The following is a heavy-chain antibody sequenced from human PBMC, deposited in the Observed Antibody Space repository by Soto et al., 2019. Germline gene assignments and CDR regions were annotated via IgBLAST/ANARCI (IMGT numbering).Heavy chain of an antibody. CDR1: GGSISSGDYY. V-gene: IGHV4-30-4*01. CDR2: IYYSGST. CDR3: ARVGLYGDYAFDY. Sequence: SETLSLTCTVSGGSISSGDYYWSWIRQPPGKGLEWIGYIYYSGSTYYNPSLKSRVTISVDTSKNQFSLKLSSVTAADTAVYYCARVGLYGDYAFDYWGQGTLVTVS. D-gene: IGHD4-17*01. J-gene: IGHJ4*02.